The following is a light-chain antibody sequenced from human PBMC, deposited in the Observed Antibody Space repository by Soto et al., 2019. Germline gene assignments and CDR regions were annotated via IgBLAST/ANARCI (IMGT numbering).Light chain of an antibody. J-gene: IGKJ5*01. V-gene: IGKV1-33*01. CDR2: DAS. CDR1: QDISNY. Sequence: DFPMTQSPSSLSGSVGDRVTITCQASQDISNYLNWYQQKPGKAPKLLIYDASNLETGVPSRFSGSGSGTDFTFTISSLQPEDTATYYCQQYDNLPITFGQGTRLE. CDR3: QQYDNLPIT.